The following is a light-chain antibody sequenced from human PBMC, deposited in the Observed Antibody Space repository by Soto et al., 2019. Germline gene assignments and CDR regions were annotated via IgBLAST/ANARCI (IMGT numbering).Light chain of an antibody. CDR3: KSYAVGSTYV. CDR2: EVD. Sequence: QSALTQPASVSGSPGQSITISCTGTGSDIGYFNYVSWYQQQPGKAPKLMIYEVDNRPSGVSIRFSGSKSGSTASLTISGLQAEDEADSYCKSYAVGSTYVFGTATKLTVL. V-gene: IGLV2-14*01. J-gene: IGLJ1*01. CDR1: GSDIGYFNY.